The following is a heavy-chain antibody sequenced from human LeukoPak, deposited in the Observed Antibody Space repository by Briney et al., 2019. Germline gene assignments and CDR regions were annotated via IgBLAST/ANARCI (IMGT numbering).Heavy chain of an antibody. D-gene: IGHD6-19*01. J-gene: IGHJ5*02. Sequence: SETLSLTCTVSGGSISSYYWSRIRQPAGKGLEWIGRIYTSGSTNYNPSLKSRVTMSVDTSKNQFSLKLSSVTAADTAVYYCARDQAFKAVAGNWFDPWGQGTLVTVSS. CDR1: GGSISSYY. CDR2: IYTSGST. V-gene: IGHV4-4*07. CDR3: ARDQAFKAVAGNWFDP.